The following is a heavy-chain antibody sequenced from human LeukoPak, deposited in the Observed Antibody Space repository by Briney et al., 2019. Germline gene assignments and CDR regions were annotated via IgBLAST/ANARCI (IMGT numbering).Heavy chain of an antibody. Sequence: SETLSLTCTVSGGSISSYYWSWIRQPAGKGLEWIGRIYTSGSTNYNPSLKSRVTISVDTSKNQFSLKLSSVTAADTAVYYCARVRADPSAFDIWGQGTMVTVSS. CDR2: IYTSGST. CDR3: ARVRADPSAFDI. CDR1: GGSISSYY. V-gene: IGHV4-4*07. J-gene: IGHJ3*02.